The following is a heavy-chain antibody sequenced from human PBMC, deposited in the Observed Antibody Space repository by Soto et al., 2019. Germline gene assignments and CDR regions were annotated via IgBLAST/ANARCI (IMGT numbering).Heavy chain of an antibody. V-gene: IGHV3-23*01. CDR3: ARWDYYGSALPSIGAFDI. Sequence: PGGSLRLSCAVSGFTFNSYGMSWVRQAPGKGLEWVSAISASGGSRYYADSVKGRFTISRDNSKNTLFLQMNSLSAEDTAVYYCARWDYYGSALPSIGAFDIWGQGIMVTVSS. D-gene: IGHD3-22*01. J-gene: IGHJ3*02. CDR2: ISASGGSR. CDR1: GFTFNSYG.